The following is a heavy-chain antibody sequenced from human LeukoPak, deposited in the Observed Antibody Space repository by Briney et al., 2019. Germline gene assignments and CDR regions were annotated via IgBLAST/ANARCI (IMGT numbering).Heavy chain of an antibody. D-gene: IGHD2-2*01. CDR3: AREHQLLYLDY. J-gene: IGHJ4*02. Sequence: GSLRLSCAASGFTGSSHYMSWVRQAPGKGLEWVSVIYSGGSTYYADSVKGRFTISRDNSKNTLYLQMNSLRAEDTAVCYCAREHQLLYLDYWGQGTLVTVSS. CDR1: GFTGSSHY. V-gene: IGHV3-66*02. CDR2: IYSGGST.